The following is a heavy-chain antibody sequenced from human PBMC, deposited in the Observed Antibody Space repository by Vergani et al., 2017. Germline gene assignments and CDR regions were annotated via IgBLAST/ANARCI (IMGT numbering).Heavy chain of an antibody. Sequence: QVQLVQSGAEVKKPGSSVKVSCKASGGTFSSYAISWVRQAPGQGLEWMGRIIPILGIANYAQKFQGRVTITADKSTSTAYMERSSLRSEDTAVYYCARDEKRELQNWGQGTLVTVSS. D-gene: IGHD1-26*01. V-gene: IGHV1-69*04. CDR1: GGTFSSYA. CDR2: IIPILGIA. J-gene: IGHJ4*02. CDR3: ARDEKRELQN.